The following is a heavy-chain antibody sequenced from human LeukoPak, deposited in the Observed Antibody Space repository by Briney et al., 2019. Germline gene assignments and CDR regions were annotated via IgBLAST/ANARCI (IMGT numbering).Heavy chain of an antibody. J-gene: IGHJ4*02. Sequence: ASVKVSCKASGYTFTSYGISWVRQAPGQGLEWMGWISAYNGNTNYAQKLQGRVTMTTDTSTSTAYMELRSLRSDDTAVYYCARTPTGDTAMVLFDYWGQGTLVTVSS. CDR3: ARTPTGDTAMVLFDY. CDR1: GYTFTSYG. CDR2: ISAYNGNT. V-gene: IGHV1-18*01. D-gene: IGHD5-18*01.